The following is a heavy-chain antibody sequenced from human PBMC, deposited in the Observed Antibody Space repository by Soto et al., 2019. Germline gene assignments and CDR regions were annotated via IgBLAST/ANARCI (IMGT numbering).Heavy chain of an antibody. CDR1: GFTFSSYW. Sequence: GGSLRLSCAASGFTFSSYWMNWVRQAPGKGLEWVANIKQDGSEKYYVDSVKGRFTISRDNAKNSLYLQMNSLRAEDTAVYYCARGTVTTYYYYYGMDVWSQGTTVTAP. J-gene: IGHJ6*02. V-gene: IGHV3-7*03. CDR3: ARGTVTTYYYYYGMDV. CDR2: IKQDGSEK. D-gene: IGHD4-4*01.